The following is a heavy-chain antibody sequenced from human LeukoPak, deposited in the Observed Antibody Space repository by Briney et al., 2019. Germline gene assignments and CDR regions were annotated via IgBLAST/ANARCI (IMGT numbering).Heavy chain of an antibody. J-gene: IGHJ3*02. CDR3: AREEGGAGLYGFDI. D-gene: IGHD1-26*01. V-gene: IGHV3-33*01. CDR1: GFTFSAYG. Sequence: PGGSLRLSCAASGFTFSAYGMEWVRQAPGKGLEWVAAIWSDASNKYYADSVKGRFTISRDNAKNSLYLQMNSLRAEDTAVYYCAREEGGAGLYGFDIWGQGTMVTVSS. CDR2: IWSDASNK.